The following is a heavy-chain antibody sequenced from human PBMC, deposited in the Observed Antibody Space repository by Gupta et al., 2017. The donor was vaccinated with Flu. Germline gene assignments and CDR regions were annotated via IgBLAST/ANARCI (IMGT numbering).Heavy chain of an antibody. CDR3: ARELDTRSIGFLNS. J-gene: IGHJ4*02. Sequence: QVQLVQSGAEVKKPGASVKVSCRASGYTFTGYYLHWVRKAPGQGLEWMGRINPNSGGKIDAQTVPGRVTMTRDTSISTDDLEVSRLKYDDTAVYYCARELDTRSIGFLNSWGQGTLVTVSS. CDR2: INPNSGGK. D-gene: IGHD3-3*01. CDR1: GYTFTGYY. V-gene: IGHV1-2*06.